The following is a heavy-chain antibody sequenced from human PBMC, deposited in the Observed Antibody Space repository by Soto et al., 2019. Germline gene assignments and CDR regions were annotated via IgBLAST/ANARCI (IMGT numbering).Heavy chain of an antibody. J-gene: IGHJ4*02. CDR1: GGSFSGYY. V-gene: IGHV4-34*01. Sequence: PSETLSLTCAVYGGSFSGYYWSWIRQPPGKGLEWIGEINHSGSTNYNPSLKSRVTISVDTSKNQFSLKLSSVTAEDTAVYYCAMGNVSSYVGVDYWGQGTLVTVSS. CDR2: INHSGST. D-gene: IGHD3-16*01. CDR3: AMGNVSSYVGVDY.